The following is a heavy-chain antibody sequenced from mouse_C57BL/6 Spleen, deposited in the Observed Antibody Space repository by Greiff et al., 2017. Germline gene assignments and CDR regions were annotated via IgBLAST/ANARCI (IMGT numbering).Heavy chain of an antibody. D-gene: IGHD2-4*01. CDR2: IYPGSGNT. Sequence: QVQLKQSGAELVRPGASVKLSCKASGYTFTDYYINWVKQRPGQGLEWIARIYPGSGNTYYNEKFKGKATLTAEKSSSTAYMQLSSLTSEDSAVXCCARSEGDYDGFAYWGQGTLVTVSA. CDR3: ARSEGDYDGFAY. CDR1: GYTFTDYY. V-gene: IGHV1-76*01. J-gene: IGHJ3*01.